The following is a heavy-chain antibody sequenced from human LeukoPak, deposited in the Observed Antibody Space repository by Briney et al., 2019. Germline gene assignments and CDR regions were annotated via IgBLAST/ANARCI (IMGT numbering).Heavy chain of an antibody. J-gene: IGHJ4*02. V-gene: IGHV3-74*01. CDR1: GFTFSSYW. CDR3: AKVPGDTTYDY. D-gene: IGHD3-16*01. CDR2: INSDGSST. Sequence: GGSLRLSCAASGFTFSSYWMHWVRQAPGKGLVWVSRINSDGSSTSYADSVKGRFTISRDNAKNTLYLQMNSLRAEDTAVYYCAKVPGDTTYDYWGQGTLVTVSS.